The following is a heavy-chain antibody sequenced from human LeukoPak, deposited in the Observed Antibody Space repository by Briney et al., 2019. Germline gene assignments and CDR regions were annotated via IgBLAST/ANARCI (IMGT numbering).Heavy chain of an antibody. CDR3: AKAQLERREDFYFDY. D-gene: IGHD1-1*01. CDR1: GFTFSSYA. Sequence: PGGSLRLSCAASGFTFSSYATSWVRQAPGKGLEWVSAISGSGGSTYYADSVKGRFTISRDNSKNTLYLQMNSLRAEDTAVYYCAKAQLERREDFYFDYWGQGTLVTVSS. V-gene: IGHV3-23*01. CDR2: ISGSGGST. J-gene: IGHJ4*02.